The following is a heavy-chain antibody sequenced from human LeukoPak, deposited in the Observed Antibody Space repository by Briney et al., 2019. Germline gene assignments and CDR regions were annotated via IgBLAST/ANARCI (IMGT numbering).Heavy chain of an antibody. Sequence: ASVKVSCKASGGTFSSYAFSWVRQAPGQGLEWMGGIIPIVGTTNYAQMFQGRVTITADESTSTAYMELSSLRSEDTGVYYCARGGYYYDSSGYSHLPDYWGQGTLVTVSA. D-gene: IGHD3-22*01. CDR3: ARGGYYYDSSGYSHLPDY. V-gene: IGHV1-69*13. CDR2: IIPIVGTT. CDR1: GGTFSSYA. J-gene: IGHJ4*02.